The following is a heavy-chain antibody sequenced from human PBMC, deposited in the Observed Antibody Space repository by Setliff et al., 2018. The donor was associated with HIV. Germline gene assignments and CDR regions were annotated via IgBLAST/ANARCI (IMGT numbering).Heavy chain of an antibody. D-gene: IGHD2-2*01. V-gene: IGHV1-69*10. CDR2: IIPILGIA. Sequence: SVKVSCKASGYTFTTYGLSWVRQAPGQGLEWMGGIIPILGIANYAQKFQDRVTITADKSTSTAYMELSSLRSEDTAVYFCARERRVDIAVVPAAKGTFDYWGQGTLVTVSS. J-gene: IGHJ4*02. CDR1: GYTFTTYG. CDR3: ARERRVDIAVVPAAKGTFDY.